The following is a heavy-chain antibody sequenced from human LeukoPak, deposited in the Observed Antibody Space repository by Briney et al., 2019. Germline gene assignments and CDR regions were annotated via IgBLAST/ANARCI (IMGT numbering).Heavy chain of an antibody. CDR3: ARARTTMIALYFDY. Sequence: SETLSLTCTVSGGSISSYYWSWIRQPAGKGLEWIGRIYTSGSTNYNPSLKSRVTMSVDTSKNQFSLKLSSVTAADTAVYYCARARTTMIALYFDYWGQGTLVTVSS. V-gene: IGHV4-4*07. D-gene: IGHD3-22*01. J-gene: IGHJ4*02. CDR2: IYTSGST. CDR1: GGSISSYY.